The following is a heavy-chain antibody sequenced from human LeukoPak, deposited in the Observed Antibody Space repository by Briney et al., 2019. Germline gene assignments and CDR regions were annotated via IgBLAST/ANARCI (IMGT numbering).Heavy chain of an antibody. Sequence: SETLSLICTVSGHSISSSYYWGWIRQPPGKGLEWIGNINHSGRTYYNPSLRSRVTISVDTSKNQFSLKLSSVTAADTAVYYCARSPGVVFDIWGQGTMVTVSS. V-gene: IGHV4-38-2*02. CDR2: INHSGRT. CDR1: GHSISSSYY. CDR3: ARSPGVVFDI. D-gene: IGHD3-10*01. J-gene: IGHJ3*02.